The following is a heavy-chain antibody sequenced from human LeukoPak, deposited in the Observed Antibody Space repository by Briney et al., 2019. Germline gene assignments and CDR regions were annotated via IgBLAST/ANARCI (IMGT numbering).Heavy chain of an antibody. CDR3: ARAAYGGYDFNYYYYYGMDV. J-gene: IGHJ6*02. V-gene: IGHV3-74*01. Sequence: GGSLRLSCAASGFTFSTYWMDWVRQAPGRGLVWVSRINSDGSGTRYADSVKGRFTISRDNAKNTLYLQMNSLRAEDTAVYYCARAAYGGYDFNYYYYYGMDVWGQGTTVTVSS. CDR1: GFTFSTYW. D-gene: IGHD5-12*01. CDR2: INSDGSGT.